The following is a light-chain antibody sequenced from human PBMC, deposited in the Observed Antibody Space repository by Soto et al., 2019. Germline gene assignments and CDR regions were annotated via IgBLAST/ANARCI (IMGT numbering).Light chain of an antibody. Sequence: DIVMTQSPLSPPVIPGEPASISCRSSGDLQRSHGYSYLDWYLQKPGQSPQLLIYLGSNRASGVPDRFSGSGSGTDFTLKISRVEAEDVGVYYCMQVLQTPYTFGQGTRLEIK. CDR1: GDLQRSHGYSY. CDR2: LGS. CDR3: MQVLQTPYT. V-gene: IGKV2-28*01. J-gene: IGKJ2*01.